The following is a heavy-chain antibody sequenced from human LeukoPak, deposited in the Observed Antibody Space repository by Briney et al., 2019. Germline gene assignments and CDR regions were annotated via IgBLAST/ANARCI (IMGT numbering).Heavy chain of an antibody. CDR1: GYTFTNYD. V-gene: IGHV1-8*01. CDR2: MNPNSGNT. J-gene: IGHJ6*03. CDR3: ARDHSSTSCCPFYYYMDV. D-gene: IGHD2-2*01. Sequence: ASVKVSCKASGYTFTNYDINWVRQATGQGLEWMGWMNPNSGNTNYAQKFQGRVTITADESTSTAYMELSSLRSEDTAVYYCARDHSSTSCCPFYYYMDVWGKGTTVTVSS.